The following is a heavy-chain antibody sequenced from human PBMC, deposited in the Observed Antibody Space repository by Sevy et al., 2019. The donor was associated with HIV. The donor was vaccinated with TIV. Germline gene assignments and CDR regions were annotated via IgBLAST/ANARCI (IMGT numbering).Heavy chain of an antibody. CDR3: AREWDMFDI. Sequence: SQTLSLTCTVSGGSISSYYWSWIRQPPGKGLERIGYIYYSGRTNYNPSLKSRVTISVDTSKNQFSLKLSSVTAADTAVYYCAREWDMFDIWGQGTMVTVS. D-gene: IGHD1-26*01. CDR1: GGSISSYY. J-gene: IGHJ3*02. V-gene: IGHV4-59*01. CDR2: IYYSGRT.